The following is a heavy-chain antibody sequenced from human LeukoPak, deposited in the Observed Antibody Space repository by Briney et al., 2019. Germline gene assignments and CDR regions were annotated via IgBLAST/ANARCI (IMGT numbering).Heavy chain of an antibody. D-gene: IGHD3-16*02. J-gene: IGHJ4*02. CDR1: GYTFTGYY. Sequence: ASVKVSCKASGYTFTGYYMHWVRQAPGQGLEWMGWINPNSGGTNYAQKFQGRVTMTRNTSISTAYMELSSLRSEDTAVYYCARGVSDYDYVWGSYRNRHFDYWGQGTLVTVSS. V-gene: IGHV1-2*02. CDR2: INPNSGGT. CDR3: ARGVSDYDYVWGSYRNRHFDY.